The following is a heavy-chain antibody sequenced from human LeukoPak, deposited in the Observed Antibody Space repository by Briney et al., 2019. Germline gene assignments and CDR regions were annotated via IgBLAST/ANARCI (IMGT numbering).Heavy chain of an antibody. Sequence: ASVKVSCKASGYTFTSYDINWVRQAPGQGLEWMGWISVYNGNTKYPQKFQGRVTMTTDTSTSTAYMELRSLRSDDTAVYYCARYDRYCSGGDCHYYLDYWGQGTLVTVSS. J-gene: IGHJ4*02. CDR1: GYTFTSYD. D-gene: IGHD2-15*01. V-gene: IGHV1-18*01. CDR3: ARYDRYCSGGDCHYYLDY. CDR2: ISVYNGNT.